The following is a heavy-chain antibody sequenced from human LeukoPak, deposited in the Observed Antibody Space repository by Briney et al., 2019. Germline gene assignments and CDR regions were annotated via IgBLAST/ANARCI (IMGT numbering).Heavy chain of an antibody. CDR2: IYHSGST. D-gene: IGHD3-9*01. V-gene: IGHV4-4*02. CDR1: GGSISSSNW. CDR3: ARLGYDILTGSPGDHAFDI. Sequence: PSETLSLTCAVSGGSISSSNWWSWVRQPPGKGLEWIGEIYHSGSTNYNPSLKSRVTISVDKSKNQFSLKLSSVTAADTAVYYCARLGYDILTGSPGDHAFDIWGQGTMVTVSS. J-gene: IGHJ3*02.